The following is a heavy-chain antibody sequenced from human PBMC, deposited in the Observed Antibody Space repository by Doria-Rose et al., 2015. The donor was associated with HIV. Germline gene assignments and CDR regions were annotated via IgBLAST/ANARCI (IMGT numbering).Heavy chain of an antibody. CDR1: GFSFESYA. CDR2: NSWDSGAK. V-gene: IGHV3-9*01. J-gene: IGHJ6*03. Sequence: VQLVQSGGGLVQPGRSLRLSCVGSGFSFESYAMHWVRLAPWKGLELVAGNSWDSGAKGNADSVEGRFTISRDNAKKSVYLEMRSLRPEDTAFYYCAKAPIIGPKYYFYMDVWGKGTSVTVSS. CDR3: AKAPIIGPKYYFYMDV. D-gene: IGHD3-3*01.